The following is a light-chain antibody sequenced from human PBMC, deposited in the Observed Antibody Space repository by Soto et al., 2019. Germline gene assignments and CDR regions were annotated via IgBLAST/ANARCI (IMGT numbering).Light chain of an antibody. Sequence: EIVLTQSPGTLSLSPGERATLSCRTSQSVSSSYLAWYQQKPGQAPRLLLYGASSRATGIPDRFSGSGSGTDFTLTISRLEPEDFAVYYCQQYGRSPPMYTFGQRTKLQIK. V-gene: IGKV3-20*01. CDR1: QSVSSSY. CDR2: GAS. J-gene: IGKJ2*01. CDR3: QQYGRSPPMYT.